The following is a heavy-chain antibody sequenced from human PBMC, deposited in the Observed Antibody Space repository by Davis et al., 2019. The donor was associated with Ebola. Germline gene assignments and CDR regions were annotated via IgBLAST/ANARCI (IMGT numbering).Heavy chain of an antibody. D-gene: IGHD6-13*01. Sequence: PGGSLRLSCAASGFTFSDYYMNWIRQAPGKGLEWVSYISSSGTTMYYADSVKGRFTISRDHAKSSLYLQMNSLRDEDTAVYYCARGMLEAAGRLGDYWGQGTLVTVSS. J-gene: IGHJ4*02. CDR2: ISSSGTTM. CDR3: ARGMLEAAGRLGDY. CDR1: GFTFSDYY. V-gene: IGHV3-11*01.